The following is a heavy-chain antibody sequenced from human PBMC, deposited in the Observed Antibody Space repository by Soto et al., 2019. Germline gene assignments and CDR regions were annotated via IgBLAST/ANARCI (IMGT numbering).Heavy chain of an antibody. CDR3: ARDNPLNSGSYQYYFDD. D-gene: IGHD1-26*01. CDR1: GFTFSSYS. V-gene: IGHV3-21*01. J-gene: IGHJ4*02. Sequence: GGSLRLSCAASGFTFSSYSMNWVRQAPGKGLEWVSSISSSSSYRYYADSVKGRFTISRDNAKNTLYLQMNSLRAEDTAVYYCARDNPLNSGSYQYYFDDWGQGTMVTVSS. CDR2: ISSSSSYR.